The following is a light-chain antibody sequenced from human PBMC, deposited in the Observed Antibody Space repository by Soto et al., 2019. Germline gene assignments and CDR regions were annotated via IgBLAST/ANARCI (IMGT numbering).Light chain of an antibody. CDR1: SSDVGTYNY. V-gene: IGLV2-11*01. CDR2: DVS. Sequence: QSALTQPRSVSGSLGQSVTISCTGTSSDVGTYNYVSWYQQHPGKAPKVMIYDVSERPSGVPDRFSGSKSGNTASLTISGLQAEDEAEYYCQSYDSSLSGYVFGTGTKVTVL. J-gene: IGLJ1*01. CDR3: QSYDSSLSGYV.